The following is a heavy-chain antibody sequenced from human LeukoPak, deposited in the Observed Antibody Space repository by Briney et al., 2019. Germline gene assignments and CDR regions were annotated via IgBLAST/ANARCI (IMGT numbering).Heavy chain of an antibody. CDR3: ARDVKSGYYMNWFDP. J-gene: IGHJ5*02. CDR2: IYYSGST. Sequence: SETLSLTCTVSGGSISSYYWGWIRQPPGKGLEWIGSIYYSGSTYYNPSLKSRVTISVDTSKNQFSLKLSSVTAADTAVYYCARDVKSGYYMNWFDPWGQGTLVTVSS. V-gene: IGHV4-39*07. CDR1: GGSISSYY. D-gene: IGHD3-22*01.